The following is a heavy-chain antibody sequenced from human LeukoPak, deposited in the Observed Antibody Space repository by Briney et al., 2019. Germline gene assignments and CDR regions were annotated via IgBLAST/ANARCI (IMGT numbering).Heavy chain of an antibody. CDR3: AKGGIVATIRMLSWIEAYYFDY. Sequence: PGRSLRLSCGASGFTFSSYGMHWVRQAPGKGLEWVAVISYDGSNKYYADSVKGRFTISRDNSKNTLYLQMNSLRAEDTAVYYCAKGGIVATIRMLSWIEAYYFDYWGQGTLVTVSS. J-gene: IGHJ4*02. D-gene: IGHD5-12*01. V-gene: IGHV3-30*18. CDR1: GFTFSSYG. CDR2: ISYDGSNK.